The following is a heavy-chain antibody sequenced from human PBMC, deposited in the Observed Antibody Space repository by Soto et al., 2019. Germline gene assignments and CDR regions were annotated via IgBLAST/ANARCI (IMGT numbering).Heavy chain of an antibody. D-gene: IGHD5-12*01. V-gene: IGHV4-30-2*01. J-gene: IGHJ4*02. Sequence: SETLSLTCAVSGVSISSGGYSWSWIRQPPGKGLEWIGYIYHSGSTYYNPSLKSRVTISVDRSKNQFSLKLSSVTAADTAMYYCAAGGGLPRYYWGQGTLATVSS. CDR3: AAGGGLPRYY. CDR1: GVSISSGGYS. CDR2: IYHSGST.